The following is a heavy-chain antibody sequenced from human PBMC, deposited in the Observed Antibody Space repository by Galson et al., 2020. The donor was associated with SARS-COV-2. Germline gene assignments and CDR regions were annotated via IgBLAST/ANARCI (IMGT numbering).Heavy chain of an antibody. CDR3: TREGWQGGY. Sequence: GGSLRLSCVVSGFTFEEYWMSWFRQAPGKGLEWVANIRGNGNERNYADSVKGRFSIPRDNTVNSLFLQMDSLRVEDTAVYYCTREGWQGGYWGQGTRVTVSS. D-gene: IGHD6-19*01. CDR1: GFTFEEYW. J-gene: IGHJ4*02. V-gene: IGHV3-7*01. CDR2: IRGNGNER.